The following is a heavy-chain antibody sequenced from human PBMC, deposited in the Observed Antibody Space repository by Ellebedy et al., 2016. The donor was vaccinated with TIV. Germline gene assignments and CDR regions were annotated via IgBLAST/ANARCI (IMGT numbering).Heavy chain of an antibody. CDR3: ARGGSSGSSDY. Sequence: GESLKISCVASGFTFRSHGIYWVRQAPGKGLEWVAVISSDGSNKYYADSVKGRFTISRDHSKNTLYLQMNSLRTDDMAVYYCARGGSSGSSDYWGQGTLVTVSS. CDR1: GFTFRSHG. D-gene: IGHD3-10*01. V-gene: IGHV3-30*03. CDR2: ISSDGSNK. J-gene: IGHJ4*02.